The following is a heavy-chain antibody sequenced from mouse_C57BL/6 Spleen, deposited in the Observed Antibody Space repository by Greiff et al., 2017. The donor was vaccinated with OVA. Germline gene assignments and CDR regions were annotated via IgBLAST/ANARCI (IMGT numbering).Heavy chain of an antibody. Sequence: VQLQQPGAELVRPGSSVKLSCKASGYTFTSYWMHWVKQRPIQGLEWIGNIDPSDSETHYNQKFKDKATLTVDKSSSTAYMQLSSLTSEDSAVYYCARGDRPAWFAYWGQGTLVTVSA. CDR2: IDPSDSET. V-gene: IGHV1-52*01. J-gene: IGHJ3*01. CDR3: ARGDRPAWFAY. CDR1: GYTFTSYW.